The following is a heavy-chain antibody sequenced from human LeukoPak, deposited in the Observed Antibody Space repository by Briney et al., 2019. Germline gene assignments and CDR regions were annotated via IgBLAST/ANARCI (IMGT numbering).Heavy chain of an antibody. CDR1: GGSISSYY. D-gene: IGHD3-9*01. CDR3: ARMGYDILTGYYRHFDY. Sequence: SETLSLTCTVSGGSISSYYWSWIRQPPGKGPEWIGYIYYSGSTNYNPSLKSRVTISVDTSKNQFSLKLSSVTAADTAVYYCARMGYDILTGYYRHFDYWGQGTLVTVSS. V-gene: IGHV4-59*01. CDR2: IYYSGST. J-gene: IGHJ4*02.